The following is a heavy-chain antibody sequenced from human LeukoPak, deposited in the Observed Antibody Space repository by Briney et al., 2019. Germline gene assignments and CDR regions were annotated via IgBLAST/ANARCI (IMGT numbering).Heavy chain of an antibody. V-gene: IGHV4-34*01. J-gene: IGHJ5*02. D-gene: IGHD3-22*01. CDR1: GGPFSGYY. Sequence: SETLSLTCAVYGGPFSGYYWTWIRQPPGKGLEWIGEINHSGSTNYNPSLKSRVTISVDTSKNQFSLKLSSVTAADTAVYYCARGRMYYDSSGYYYSEYNWFDPWGQGTLVTVSS. CDR2: INHSGST. CDR3: ARGRMYYDSSGYYYSEYNWFDP.